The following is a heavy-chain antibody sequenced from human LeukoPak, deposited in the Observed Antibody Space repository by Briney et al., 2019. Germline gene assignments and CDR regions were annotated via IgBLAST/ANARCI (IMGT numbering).Heavy chain of an antibody. CDR1: GDSVSSSSAT. CDR2: TYYRSKWYN. D-gene: IGHD6-19*01. CDR3: ARAPHGSGCDY. J-gene: IGHJ4*02. V-gene: IGHV6-1*01. Sequence: SQTLSLTCAISGDSVSSSSATWIWIRQSPSRGLEWLGRTYYRSKWYNDYGLSVKSRITVNPDTSKNQFSLQLNSVTPEDTAVYYCARAPHGSGCDYWSQGALVTVSS.